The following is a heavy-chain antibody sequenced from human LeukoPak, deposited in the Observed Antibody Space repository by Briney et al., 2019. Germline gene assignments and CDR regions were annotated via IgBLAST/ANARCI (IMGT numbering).Heavy chain of an antibody. CDR2: INWNGGST. D-gene: IGHD3-10*01. CDR3: ARVTPGYGSGSYTGNELNWFDP. CDR1: GFTFDDYG. J-gene: IGHJ5*02. V-gene: IGHV3-20*01. Sequence: GGSLRLSCAASGFTFDDYGMSWVRQAPGEGLEWVSGINWNGGSTGYADSVRCRFTISRDNAKNSLYLQMNSLRAEDTALYHCARVTPGYGSGSYTGNELNWFDPWGQGTLVTVSS.